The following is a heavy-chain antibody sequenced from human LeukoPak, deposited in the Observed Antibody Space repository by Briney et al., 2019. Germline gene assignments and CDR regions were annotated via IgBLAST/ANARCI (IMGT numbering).Heavy chain of an antibody. V-gene: IGHV3-33*01. CDR2: IWYDGSNK. CDR3: TRITVVAGNTYLADY. Sequence: GGSLRLSCAASGFIFSSYGMHWVRQAPGKGLEWVAVIWYDGSNKYFADSVKGRFTISRDNANNSLYLQMNSLRAEDTAVYYCTRITVVAGNTYLADYWGQGTLVTVSS. CDR1: GFIFSSYG. J-gene: IGHJ4*02. D-gene: IGHD6-19*01.